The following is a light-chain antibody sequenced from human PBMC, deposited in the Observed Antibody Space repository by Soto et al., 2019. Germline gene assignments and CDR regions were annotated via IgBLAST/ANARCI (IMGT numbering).Light chain of an antibody. V-gene: IGKV3D-15*01. CDR1: QRVSRN. CDR3: QQYNSWPIT. CDR2: GAS. Sequence: EIVMTQYPATLSVYPGERATLSCRASQRVSRNLAWYQQKPGQAPRLLIYGASTWGTGIPPRFTGSGSGTEFTLTISSLQSEDFAVYYCQQYNSWPITFGQGTQVEN. J-gene: IGKJ5*01.